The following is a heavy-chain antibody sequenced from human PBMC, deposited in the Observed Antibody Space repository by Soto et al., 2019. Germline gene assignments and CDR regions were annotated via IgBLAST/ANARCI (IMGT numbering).Heavy chain of an antibody. CDR1: GGTFSSYA. D-gene: IGHD6-13*01. CDR3: ARNFPGIAAAGTGDYYYYGMDV. CDR2: IIPIFGTA. Sequence: ASVKVSCKASGGTFSSYAISWVRQAPGQGLEWMGGIIPIFGTANYAQKFQGRVTITADKSTSTAYMELSSLRSEDTAVYYCARNFPGIAAAGTGDYYYYGMDVWGQGTTVTVSS. V-gene: IGHV1-69*06. J-gene: IGHJ6*02.